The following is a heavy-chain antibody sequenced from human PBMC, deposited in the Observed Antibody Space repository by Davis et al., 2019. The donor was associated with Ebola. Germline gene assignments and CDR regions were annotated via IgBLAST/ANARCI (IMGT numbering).Heavy chain of an antibody. Sequence: GESLKISCAASGFTFSSYWMTWVRQAPGKGLEWVSTFSGIGDSTYYADSVKGRFTISRDNSKKTLYLQMNSLRAEDTAVYYCAKSGLSFGVVKYHYGMDVWGKGTTVTVSS. J-gene: IGHJ6*04. V-gene: IGHV3-23*01. D-gene: IGHD3-3*01. CDR3: AKSGLSFGVVKYHYGMDV. CDR2: FSGIGDST. CDR1: GFTFSSYW.